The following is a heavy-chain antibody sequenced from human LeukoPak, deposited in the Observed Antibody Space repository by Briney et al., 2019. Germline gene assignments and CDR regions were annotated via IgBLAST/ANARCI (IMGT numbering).Heavy chain of an antibody. CDR2: ISSSGSTI. D-gene: IGHD3-10*01. V-gene: IGHV3-48*04. CDR1: GFTFSSYS. Sequence: TGGSLRLSCAASGFTFSSYSMNWVRQAPGKGLEWVSYISSSGSTIYYADSVKGRFTISRDNAKNSLYLQMNSLRAEDTAVYYCAKDGGAFDIWGQGTMVTVSS. CDR3: AKDGGAFDI. J-gene: IGHJ3*02.